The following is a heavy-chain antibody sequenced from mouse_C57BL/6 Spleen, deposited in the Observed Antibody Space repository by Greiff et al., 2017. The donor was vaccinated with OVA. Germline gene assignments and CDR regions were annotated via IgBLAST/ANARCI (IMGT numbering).Heavy chain of an antibody. V-gene: IGHV5-9*01. CDR3: ARHHYDYEGFDY. CDR2: ISGGGGNT. Sequence: EVKLMESGGGLVKPGGSLKLSCAASGFTFSSYTMSWVRQTPEKRLEWVATISGGGGNTYYPDSVKGRFTISRDNAKNTLYLQMSSLRSEDTALYYCARHHYDYEGFDYWGQGTTLTVSS. J-gene: IGHJ2*01. CDR1: GFTFSSYT. D-gene: IGHD2-4*01.